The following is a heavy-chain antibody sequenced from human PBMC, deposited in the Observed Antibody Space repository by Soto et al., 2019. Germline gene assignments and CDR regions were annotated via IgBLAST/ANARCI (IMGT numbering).Heavy chain of an antibody. CDR1: GGSISSGGYY. D-gene: IGHD3-9*01. CDR3: ARDNYDILTGSGNWFDP. V-gene: IGHV4-31*03. CDR2: IYYSGST. Sequence: QVQLQESGPGLVKPSQTLSLTCTVSGGSISSGGYYWSWIRQHPGKGLEWIGYIYYSGSTYYNPXLKSRVTISVXXSXNXXSLKLSSVTAADTAVYYCARDNYDILTGSGNWFDPWGQGTLVTVSS. J-gene: IGHJ5*02.